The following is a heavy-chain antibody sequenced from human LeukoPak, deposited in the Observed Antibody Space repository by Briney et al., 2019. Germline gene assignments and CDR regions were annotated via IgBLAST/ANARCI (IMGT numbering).Heavy chain of an antibody. CDR1: GYTFTRYY. V-gene: IGHV1-46*01. Sequence: ASVKVSCKASGYTFTRYYMHWVRQAPGQGLEWMGITNPSGGSTRYAQKFQGRVTMTRDTSTSTVYMELSSLRAEDTAVYYCRICGGDCSLIDYWGQGTLVTVSS. CDR2: TNPSGGST. CDR3: RICGGDCSLIDY. D-gene: IGHD2-21*02. J-gene: IGHJ4*02.